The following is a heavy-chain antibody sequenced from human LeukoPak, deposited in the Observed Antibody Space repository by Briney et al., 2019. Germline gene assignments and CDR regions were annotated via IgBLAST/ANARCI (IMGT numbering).Heavy chain of an antibody. CDR1: GGSISTYY. Sequence: SETLSLTCTVSGGSISTYYRSWIRQPPGKGLEWIGHIYYSGSISYNPSLKSRVIISVDTSKNQFSLKLSSVTAADTAVYYCARDTYYYDSSGWEDVFDIWSQGTMVTVSS. J-gene: IGHJ3*02. CDR3: ARDTYYYDSSGWEDVFDI. V-gene: IGHV4-59*12. CDR2: IYYSGSI. D-gene: IGHD3-22*01.